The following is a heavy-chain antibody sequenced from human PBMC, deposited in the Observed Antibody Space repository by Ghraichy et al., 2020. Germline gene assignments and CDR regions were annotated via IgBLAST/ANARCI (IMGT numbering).Heavy chain of an antibody. CDR1: GFTFSSYS. CDR2: ISSSSSYI. Sequence: GGSLRLSCAASGFTFSSYSMNWVRQAPGKGLEWVSSISSSSSYIYYADSVKGRFTISRDNAKNSLYLQMNSLRAEDTAVYYCARDSRAVTRGNDAFDIWGQGTMVTVSS. CDR3: ARDSRAVTRGNDAFDI. V-gene: IGHV3-21*01. D-gene: IGHD4-17*01. J-gene: IGHJ3*02.